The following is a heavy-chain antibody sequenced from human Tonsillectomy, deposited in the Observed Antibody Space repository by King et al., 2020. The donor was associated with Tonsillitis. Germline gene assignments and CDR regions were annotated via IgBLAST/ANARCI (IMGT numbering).Heavy chain of an antibody. CDR2: IYYSGRT. CDR3: AGTAMGVFDI. D-gene: IGHD5-18*01. J-gene: IGHJ3*02. V-gene: IGHV4-59*01. Sequence: QLQESGPGLVKPSETLSLTCTVSGGSISSYYWSWIRQPPAKGLEWIGYIYYSGRTNYNPLLQSRVTISVDTSKNQFSLKLSSVTAADTAVYYWAGTAMGVFDIWGQGTMVTVSS. CDR1: GGSISSYY.